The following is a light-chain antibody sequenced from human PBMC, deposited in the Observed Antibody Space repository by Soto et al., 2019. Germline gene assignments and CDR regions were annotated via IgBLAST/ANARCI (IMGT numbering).Light chain of an antibody. V-gene: IGKV3-11*01. J-gene: IGKJ4*01. CDR3: QEGSRCPRAT. CDR1: QNVGHN. CDR2: TAA. Sequence: EMVLTQSPATLSLSPGESATLSCRASQNVGHNFAWHQQKSGQPPRLLIHTAASRATGIPARFSGYRSRTDFTLTISGREPEHIAVYYYQEGSRCPRATFGGGTKVEIK.